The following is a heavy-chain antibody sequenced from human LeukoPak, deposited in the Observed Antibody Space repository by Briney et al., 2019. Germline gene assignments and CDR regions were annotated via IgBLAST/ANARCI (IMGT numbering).Heavy chain of an antibody. J-gene: IGHJ6*02. V-gene: IGHV4-38-2*02. D-gene: IGHD6-19*01. CDR3: ARGQWYYGMDV. CDR1: GYPISSGYY. CDR2: LYHSGST. Sequence: SETLSLTCSVSGYPISSGYYWGWIRQPPGKGLEWIGSLYHSGSTYYNPSLKSRVTMSVDTSKNQFSLKLSSVTAADTAVYYCARGQWYYGMDVWGQGTTVTVSS.